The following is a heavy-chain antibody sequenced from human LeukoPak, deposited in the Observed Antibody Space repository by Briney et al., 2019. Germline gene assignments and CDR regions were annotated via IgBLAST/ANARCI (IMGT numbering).Heavy chain of an antibody. CDR3: AKRANGPQVH. V-gene: IGHV3-30-3*02. Sequence: PAGGSLRLSCAASGFTFSSYAMHWVRQAPGKGLEWVAVISYDGSNKYYADSVKGRFTISRDNSKNTLYLQMNSLRAEDTAVYYCAKRANGPQVHWGQGTLVTVSS. J-gene: IGHJ1*01. CDR2: ISYDGSNK. D-gene: IGHD2-8*01. CDR1: GFTFSSYA.